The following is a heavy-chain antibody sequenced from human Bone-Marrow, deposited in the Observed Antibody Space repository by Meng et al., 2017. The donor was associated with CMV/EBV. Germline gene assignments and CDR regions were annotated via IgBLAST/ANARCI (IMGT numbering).Heavy chain of an antibody. CDR1: GFTFSDYY. V-gene: IGHV3-11*01. CDR2: ISRGANVI. Sequence: CAVSGFTFSDYYMNWIRQAPGKGLEWVSYISRGANVIYYADSVKGRFTISRDNAKNSLYLQLNSLRAEDTAVYYCARQVLGTYYFDYWGQGTLVTVSS. D-gene: IGHD3-16*01. CDR3: ARQVLGTYYFDY. J-gene: IGHJ4*02.